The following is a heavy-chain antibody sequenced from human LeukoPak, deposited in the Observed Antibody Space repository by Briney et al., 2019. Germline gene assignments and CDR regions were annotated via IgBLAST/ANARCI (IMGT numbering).Heavy chain of an antibody. Sequence: SETLSLTCTVSGGSISSYYWSWIRQPAGKGLEWIGRIYTSGSTNYNPSLKSRVTMSVDTSKNQFSLKLSSVTAADTAVYYCARHGDCSSTSCYLFGYWGQGTLVTVSS. CDR2: IYTSGST. V-gene: IGHV4-4*07. J-gene: IGHJ4*02. CDR3: ARHGDCSSTSCYLFGY. CDR1: GGSISSYY. D-gene: IGHD2-2*01.